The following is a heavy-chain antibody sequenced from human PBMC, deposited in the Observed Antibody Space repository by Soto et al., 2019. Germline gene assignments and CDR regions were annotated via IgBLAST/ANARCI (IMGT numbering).Heavy chain of an antibody. Sequence: PGGSLRLSCAASGFTFSSYGMHWVRQAPGKGLEWVAVIWYDGSNKYYADSVKGRFTISRDNSKNTPYLQMNSLRAEDTAVYYCAREGLASDSSGYSVYYYYYGMDVWGQGTTVTVSS. V-gene: IGHV3-33*01. J-gene: IGHJ6*02. CDR2: IWYDGSNK. D-gene: IGHD3-22*01. CDR3: AREGLASDSSGYSVYYYYYGMDV. CDR1: GFTFSSYG.